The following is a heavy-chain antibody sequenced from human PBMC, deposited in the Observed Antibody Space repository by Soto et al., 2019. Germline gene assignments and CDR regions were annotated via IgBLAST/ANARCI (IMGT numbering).Heavy chain of an antibody. Sequence: EVQLVESGGGLVQPGGSLRLSCEGSGFIFSTNWKSWVRQAPGKGLEWVANIKQDGSEKYYVDSVKGRFIISRDNGNNPPYLQMNSLRAEGTAVDYCVRDQGRSSGSKRDAFDIWGQGTMVTVSA. CDR1: GFIFSTNW. V-gene: IGHV3-7*01. J-gene: IGHJ3*02. D-gene: IGHD1-26*01. CDR3: VRDQGRSSGSKRDAFDI. CDR2: IKQDGSEK.